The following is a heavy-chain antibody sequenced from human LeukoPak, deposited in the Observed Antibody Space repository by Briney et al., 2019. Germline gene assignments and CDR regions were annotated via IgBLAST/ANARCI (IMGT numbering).Heavy chain of an antibody. J-gene: IGHJ6*02. CDR1: GFTFSSYW. CDR2: INHNGNVN. V-gene: IGHV3-7*03. CDR3: ARGGGLDV. Sequence: GSLRLSCAASGFTFSSYWMNWARRAPGKGLEWVASINHNGNVNYYVDSVKGRFTISRDNAKNSLYLQMSNLRAEDTAVYFCARGGGLDVWGQGATVTVSS. D-gene: IGHD3-16*01.